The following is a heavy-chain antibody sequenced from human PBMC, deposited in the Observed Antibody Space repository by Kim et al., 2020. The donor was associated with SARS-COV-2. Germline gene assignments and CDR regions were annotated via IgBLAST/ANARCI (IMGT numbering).Heavy chain of an antibody. CDR2: VHDTGLT. V-gene: IGHV4-34*01. J-gene: IGHJ6*02. CDR3: ARLAFYGMDV. D-gene: IGHD3-3*02. Sequence: SETLSLTCGVYGEAFSGYYWSWIRQFPGKGLQWIGDVHDTGLTNYNPPLKSRVSISADATKSQFSLNLTSMTAADTAVYYCARLAFYGMDVWGQGITVTVS. CDR1: GEAFSGYY.